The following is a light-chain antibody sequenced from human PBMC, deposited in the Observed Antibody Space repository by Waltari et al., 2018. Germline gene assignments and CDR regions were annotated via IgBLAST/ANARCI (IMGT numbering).Light chain of an antibody. V-gene: IGLV2-14*03. CDR1: SSDVGDYNY. J-gene: IGLJ2*01. CDR2: DVS. Sequence: QSALTQPASVSGSPGQSITISCTGTSSDVGDYNYVSWYQQHPGKAPKLMIYDVSNRPSGVSNRFSGSKSGSTASLTISGLQAEDEADYYCSSYTSSSTGVFGGGTKLTVL. CDR3: SSYTSSSTGV.